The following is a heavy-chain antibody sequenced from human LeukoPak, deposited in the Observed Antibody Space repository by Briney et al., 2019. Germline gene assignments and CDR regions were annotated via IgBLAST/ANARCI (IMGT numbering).Heavy chain of an antibody. J-gene: IGHJ4*02. V-gene: IGHV3-7*01. D-gene: IGHD1-26*01. CDR2: IKQDGSEK. CDR1: GFTFSSYW. Sequence: GGSLRLSCAASGFTFSSYWMSWVRQAPGKGLEWVANIKQDGSEKYYVDSVKGRFTISRDNAKNSLYLQMNSLRDEDTAVYYCAREKRGGGSHYYFDYWGQGTLVTVSS. CDR3: AREKRGGGSHYYFDY.